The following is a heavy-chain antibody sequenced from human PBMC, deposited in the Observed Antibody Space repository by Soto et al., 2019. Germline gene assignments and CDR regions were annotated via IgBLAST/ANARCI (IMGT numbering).Heavy chain of an antibody. Sequence: SETLSLTCTVSGGSISSSSYYWGWIRQPPGKGLEWIGTFYYSGSTYYNPSLKNRVTISVDTSKNQFSLKLSSKTAADTAVYYCARGVAAVYDYWGQGTLVTVS. CDR3: ARGVAAVYDY. CDR2: FYYSGST. J-gene: IGHJ4*02. CDR1: GGSISSSSYY. V-gene: IGHV4-39*01. D-gene: IGHD6-13*01.